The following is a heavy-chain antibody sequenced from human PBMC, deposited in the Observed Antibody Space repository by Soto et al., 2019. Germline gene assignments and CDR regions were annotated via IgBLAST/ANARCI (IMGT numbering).Heavy chain of an antibody. Sequence: GASVKVCCKASGYRFTSYDSKWVRQATGKGLEWMGWMNPNSGNTGYAQKFQGRVTMTRNTSISTAYMELSSLRSEDTAVYYCARIYYDILTGRFYDAFDIWGQGTMVTVSS. CDR1: GYRFTSYD. D-gene: IGHD3-9*01. CDR2: MNPNSGNT. V-gene: IGHV1-8*01. CDR3: ARIYYDILTGRFYDAFDI. J-gene: IGHJ3*02.